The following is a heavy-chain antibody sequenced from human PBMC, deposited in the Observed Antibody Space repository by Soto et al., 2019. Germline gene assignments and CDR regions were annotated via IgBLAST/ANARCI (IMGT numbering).Heavy chain of an antibody. CDR2: IVPMFGTA. D-gene: IGHD3-3*01. V-gene: IGHV1-69*12. CDR1: GGTFGNSA. J-gene: IGHJ5*02. CDR3: ARDGDPQSAFWSGPLGGGRFDP. Sequence: QVQLVQSGAEVKKPGSSVNVSCKTSGGTFGNSAVTWVRQAPGQGLEWLGGIVPMFGTANYAQKFQGRVTIPAXXXTXTAYMELISLKTDDTAVYYCARDGDPQSAFWSGPLGGGRFDPWGQGTLVTVSS.